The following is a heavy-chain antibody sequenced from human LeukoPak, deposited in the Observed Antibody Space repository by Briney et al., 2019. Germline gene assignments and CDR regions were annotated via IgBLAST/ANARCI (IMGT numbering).Heavy chain of an antibody. Sequence: SETLSLTCAVYGGSFSGYYWSWIRQPPGKGLEWIGEINHSRSTNYNPSLKSRVTISVDTSKNQFSLKLSSVTAADTAVYYCARGYYDSSGYYQSLLYYYYGMDVWGQGTTVTVSS. CDR1: GGSFSGYY. D-gene: IGHD3-22*01. CDR3: ARGYYDSSGYYQSLLYYYYGMDV. J-gene: IGHJ6*02. V-gene: IGHV4-34*01. CDR2: INHSRST.